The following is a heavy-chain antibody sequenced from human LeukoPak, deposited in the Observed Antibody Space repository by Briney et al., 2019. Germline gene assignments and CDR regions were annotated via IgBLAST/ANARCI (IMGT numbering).Heavy chain of an antibody. Sequence: KTSETLSLPCSVSGHSISSGYYWGWIRQPPGKGLQWIGNIYHSGTSYSNPSLKSRLTMSVDTSKNQFSLKLSSVTAADTAVYYCARESGGSRYDDWFDPWGQGTLVTVSS. D-gene: IGHD2-15*01. V-gene: IGHV4-38-2*02. CDR1: GHSISSGYY. CDR2: IYHSGTS. CDR3: ARESGGSRYDDWFDP. J-gene: IGHJ5*01.